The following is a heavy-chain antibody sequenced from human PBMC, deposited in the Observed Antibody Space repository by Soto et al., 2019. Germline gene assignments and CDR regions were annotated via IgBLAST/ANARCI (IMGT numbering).Heavy chain of an antibody. CDR2: ISYDGSNK. CDR3: AKDSSDWDYYYYGMDV. J-gene: IGHJ6*02. Sequence: QVQLVESGGGVVQPGRSLRLSCAASGFTFSSYGMHWVRQAPGKGLEWVAVISYDGSNKYYADSVKGRFTISRDNSKNTLYLQMNSLRAEDTAVYYCAKDSSDWDYYYYGMDVWGQGTTVIVSS. D-gene: IGHD3-9*01. CDR1: GFTFSSYG. V-gene: IGHV3-30*18.